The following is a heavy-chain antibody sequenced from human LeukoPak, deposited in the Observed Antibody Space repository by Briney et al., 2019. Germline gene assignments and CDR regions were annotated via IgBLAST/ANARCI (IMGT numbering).Heavy chain of an antibody. CDR2: GST. V-gene: IGHV4-39*01. D-gene: IGHD3-9*01. CDR3: ARLPGRLYYDILTGYSDY. J-gene: IGHJ4*02. Sequence: GSTYYNPSLKSRFTISVDTSKNQFSLKLSSVTAADTAVYYCARLPGRLYYDILTGYSDYWGQGTLVTVSS.